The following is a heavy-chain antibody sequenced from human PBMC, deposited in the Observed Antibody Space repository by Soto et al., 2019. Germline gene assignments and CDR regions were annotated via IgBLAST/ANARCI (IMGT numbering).Heavy chain of an antibody. D-gene: IGHD3-10*01. CDR1: GGSISSYY. CDR3: ARGGFGELFDAYYYYYYMDV. V-gene: IGHV4-59*01. Sequence: SETLSLTCTVSGGSISSYYWSWIRQPPGKGLEWIGYIYYSGSTNYNPSLKSRVTISVDTSKNQFSLKLSSVTAADTAVYYCARGGFGELFDAYYYYYYMDVWGKGTTVTVSS. J-gene: IGHJ6*03. CDR2: IYYSGST.